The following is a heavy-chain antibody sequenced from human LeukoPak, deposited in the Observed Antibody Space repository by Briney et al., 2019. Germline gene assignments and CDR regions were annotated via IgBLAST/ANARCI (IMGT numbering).Heavy chain of an antibody. J-gene: IGHJ4*02. CDR3: AREVGGYCTNGVCYTFDY. V-gene: IGHV1-2*06. CDR1: GYTFTGYY. Sequence: ASVKVSCKASGYTFTGYYMHWVRQAPGQGLEWMGRINPNSGGTNYAQKFQGRVTMTRDTPISTAYMELSRLRSDDTAVYYRAREVGGYCTNGVCYTFDYWGQGTLVTVSS. CDR2: INPNSGGT. D-gene: IGHD2-8*01.